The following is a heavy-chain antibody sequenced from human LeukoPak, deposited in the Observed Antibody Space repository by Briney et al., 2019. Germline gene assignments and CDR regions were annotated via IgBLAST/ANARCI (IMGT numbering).Heavy chain of an antibody. Sequence: ASVKVSCKASGYSFTGYYIHWVRLAPGQGLEWMGIINPSDGSTSYAQKFQGRVTVTRNTSISTAYMELSSLRSEDTAVYYCARVYLGYYYMDVWGKGTAVTISS. J-gene: IGHJ6*03. V-gene: IGHV1-46*01. CDR3: ARVYLGYYYMDV. CDR1: GYSFTGYY. CDR2: INPSDGST. D-gene: IGHD5/OR15-5a*01.